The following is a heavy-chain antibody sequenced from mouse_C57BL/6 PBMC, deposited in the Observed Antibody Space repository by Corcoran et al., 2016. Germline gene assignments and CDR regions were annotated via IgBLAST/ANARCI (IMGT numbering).Heavy chain of an antibody. Sequence: EVQLQQSGPELVKPGASVKISCKASGYTFTDYYMNWVKQSHGKSLEWLGDINPNNGGTSYNQKFKGKATLTVDKSSSTAYMELRSLTSEDSAVYYCARSSGTGAMDYWGQGTSVTVSS. J-gene: IGHJ4*01. D-gene: IGHD4-1*01. CDR1: GYTFTDYY. CDR3: ARSSGTGAMDY. V-gene: IGHV1-26*01. CDR2: INPNNGGT.